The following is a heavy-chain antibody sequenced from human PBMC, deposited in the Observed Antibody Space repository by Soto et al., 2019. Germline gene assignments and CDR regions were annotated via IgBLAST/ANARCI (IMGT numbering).Heavy chain of an antibody. CDR2: INSDGSST. V-gene: IGHV3-74*01. CDR3: ARRYGDYPFDY. J-gene: IGHJ4*01. Sequence: GGSLRLSCASSGFTFKDYHMTWIRQAPGKGLVWVSRINSDGSSTSYADSVKGRFTISRDNAKNSLYLQMNSLRAEDTALYYCARRYGDYPFDYWGQGTLVTVSS. D-gene: IGHD4-17*01. CDR1: GFTFKDYH.